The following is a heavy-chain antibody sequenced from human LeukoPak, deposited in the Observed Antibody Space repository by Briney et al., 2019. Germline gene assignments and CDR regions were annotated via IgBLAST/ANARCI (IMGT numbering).Heavy chain of an antibody. CDR3: AANPPLRTRYCSGGSCYSDAFDI. D-gene: IGHD2-15*01. CDR2: IYYSVST. V-gene: IGHV4-61*01. J-gene: IGHJ3*02. CDR1: GCSVSSVSYY. Sequence: PLETLSLTCTASGCSVSSVSYYWSWIRQPPGKGREWIGYIYYSVSTNYNPSLKSRVTISVDTSKNQFSLKLSSVNAADTAVYYCAANPPLRTRYCSGGSCYSDAFDIWGQGTMVSVSS.